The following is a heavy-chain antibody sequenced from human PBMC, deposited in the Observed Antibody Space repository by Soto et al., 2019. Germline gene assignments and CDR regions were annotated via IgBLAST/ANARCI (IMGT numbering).Heavy chain of an antibody. J-gene: IGHJ6*02. CDR1: GYTFTGYY. CDR3: ARDRGGYCSSTSCYHYGMDV. Sequence: QVQLVQSGAEVKKPGASVKVSCKASGYTFTGYYMHWVRQAPGQGLEWMGWINPNSGGTNYAQKVQGWVTMTRDTSISTAYMELSRLRSDDTAVYYCARDRGGYCSSTSCYHYGMDVWGQGTTVTVSS. D-gene: IGHD2-2*01. V-gene: IGHV1-2*04. CDR2: INPNSGGT.